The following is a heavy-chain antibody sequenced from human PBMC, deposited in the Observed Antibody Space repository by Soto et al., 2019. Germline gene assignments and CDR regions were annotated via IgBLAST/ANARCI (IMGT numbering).Heavy chain of an antibody. J-gene: IGHJ5*02. CDR2: INHSGST. V-gene: IGHV4-34*01. CDR1: GFTFSSYA. CDR3: ARRWFGATGNWFDP. Sequence: PGGSLRLSCAASGFTFSSYAMSWVRQAPGKGLEWIGEINHSGSTNYNPSLKSRVTISVDTSKNQFSLKLSSVTAADTAVYYCARRWFGATGNWFDPWGQGTLVTVSS. D-gene: IGHD3-10*01.